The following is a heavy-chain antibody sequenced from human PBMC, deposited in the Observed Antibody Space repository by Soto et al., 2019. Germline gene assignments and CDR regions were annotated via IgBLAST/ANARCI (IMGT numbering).Heavy chain of an antibody. V-gene: IGHV3-23*01. CDR1: GFTFSSYA. Sequence: LRLSCSASGFTFSSYAMSWVRQAPGKGLEWVSAISGSGGSTYYADSVKGRFTISRDNSKNTLYLQMNSLRAEDTAVYYCAKDQPGGYSYGSFDYWGQGTLVTVSS. CDR3: AKDQPGGYSYGSFDY. D-gene: IGHD5-18*01. CDR2: ISGSGGST. J-gene: IGHJ4*02.